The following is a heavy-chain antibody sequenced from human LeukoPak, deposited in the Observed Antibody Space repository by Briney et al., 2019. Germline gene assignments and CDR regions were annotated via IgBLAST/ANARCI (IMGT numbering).Heavy chain of an antibody. Sequence: GGSLRLSCAASGFTFDDYGVTWVRQAPGKGLEWFSGISWNGVSIGYGDSVKGRFTISRDNAKNSLYLQMNSLRTEDTALYYCARVAGGYSYGNTFDYWGQGTLVTVSS. CDR1: GFTFDDYG. CDR2: ISWNGVSI. V-gene: IGHV3-20*04. D-gene: IGHD5-12*01. J-gene: IGHJ4*02. CDR3: ARVAGGYSYGNTFDY.